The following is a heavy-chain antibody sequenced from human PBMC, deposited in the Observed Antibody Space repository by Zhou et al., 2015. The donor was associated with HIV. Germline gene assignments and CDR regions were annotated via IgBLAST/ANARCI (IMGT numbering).Heavy chain of an antibody. CDR2: MNPNSGNT. Sequence: QVQLVQSGAEVKKPGASVKVSCKASGYTFTSYDINWVRQATGQGLEWMGWMNPNSGNTGYAQKFQGRVTMTRNTSISTAYMELSSLRSEDTAVYYCARGEYDFWSGYDLRTPYNYGMDVWGQGTTVTVSS. CDR1: GYTFTSYD. V-gene: IGHV1-8*01. D-gene: IGHD3-3*01. J-gene: IGHJ6*02. CDR3: ARGEYDFWSGYDLRTPYNYGMDV.